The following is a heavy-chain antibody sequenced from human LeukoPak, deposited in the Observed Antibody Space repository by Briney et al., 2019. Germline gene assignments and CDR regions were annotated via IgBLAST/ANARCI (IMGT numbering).Heavy chain of an antibody. CDR2: ISGSGGST. J-gene: IGHJ4*02. CDR1: GFTFSTFT. Sequence: GGSPRLSCAASGFTFSTFTMGWVRQAPGKGLEWVSAISGSGGSTYYSDSVKGRFTISRDNSRNTFYLQMYSLRADDTAVYYCRTYYYDSSGSYFDYWGQGTLVTVSS. V-gene: IGHV3-23*01. CDR3: RTYYYDSSGSYFDY. D-gene: IGHD3-22*01.